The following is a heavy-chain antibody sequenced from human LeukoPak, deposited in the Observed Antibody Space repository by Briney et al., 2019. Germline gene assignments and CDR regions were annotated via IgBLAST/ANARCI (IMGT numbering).Heavy chain of an antibody. Sequence: GGSLRLSCAASGFTFSDAWMNWVRQAPGKGLEWVSAISGSGDNTYYADSVKGRFTISRDNSKNTLCLQMNSLRAEDTAVYYCAKFSSSWYNFDYWGQGTLVTVSS. J-gene: IGHJ4*02. CDR3: AKFSSSWYNFDY. CDR1: GFTFSDAW. V-gene: IGHV3-23*01. CDR2: ISGSGDNT. D-gene: IGHD6-13*01.